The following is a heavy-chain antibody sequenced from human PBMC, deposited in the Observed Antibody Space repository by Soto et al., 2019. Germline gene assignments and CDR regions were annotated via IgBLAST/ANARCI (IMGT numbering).Heavy chain of an antibody. CDR1: GFTLSSYA. V-gene: IGHV3-30-3*01. CDR3: ARERYFYNSSGTRYYYGLDV. J-gene: IGHJ6*02. D-gene: IGHD3-22*01. CDR2: IIYDGSNK. Sequence: GGSLRLSCAASGFTLSSYAIHWVRQAPGKGLEWVALIIYDGSNKFYADSVKGRFTISRDTSKNTLYLQMTSLRAEDTSVYYFARERYFYNSSGTRYYYGLDVWGQGTTVTVSS.